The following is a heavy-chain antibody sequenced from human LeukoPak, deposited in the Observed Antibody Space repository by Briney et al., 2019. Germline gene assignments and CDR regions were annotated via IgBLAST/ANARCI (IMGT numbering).Heavy chain of an antibody. J-gene: IGHJ3*02. Sequence: PSETLSLTCAVYGGSFSGYYWSWIRQPPGKGLEWIGEINHSGSTNYNPSLKSRVTISVDTSKNQFSLKLSSVTAADTAVYYCARDARGAGDAFDIWGQGTMVTVSS. CDR3: ARDARGAGDAFDI. V-gene: IGHV4-34*01. CDR1: GGSFSGYY. CDR2: INHSGST. D-gene: IGHD3-16*01.